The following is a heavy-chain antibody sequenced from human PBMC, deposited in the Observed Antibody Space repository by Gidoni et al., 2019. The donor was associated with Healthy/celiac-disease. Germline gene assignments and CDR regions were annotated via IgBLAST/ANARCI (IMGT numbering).Heavy chain of an antibody. CDR1: GGSFSGYY. CDR2: INHSGST. CDR3: ARTGRRRGDAFDI. V-gene: IGHV4-34*01. Sequence: QVQLQQWGAGLLKPSETLSLTCAVYGGSFSGYYWSWIRQPPGKGLEWIGEINHSGSTNYNPSLKSRVTISVDTSKNQFSLKLSSVTAADTAVYYCARTGRRRGDAFDIWGQGTMVTVSS. J-gene: IGHJ3*02.